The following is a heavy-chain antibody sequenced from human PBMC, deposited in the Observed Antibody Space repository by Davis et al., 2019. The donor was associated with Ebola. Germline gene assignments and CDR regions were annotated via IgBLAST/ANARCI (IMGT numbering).Heavy chain of an antibody. Sequence: PGGSLRLSCAASGFTLSSYGMHWVRQAPGKGLEWVAAISNDGSNKYYADSVKGRFTISRDNSKNTLYLQMNSLRAEDTAVYYCAKDDSGSIDYWGQGTLVTVSS. V-gene: IGHV3-30*18. D-gene: IGHD1-26*01. CDR3: AKDDSGSIDY. J-gene: IGHJ4*02. CDR2: ISNDGSNK. CDR1: GFTLSSYG.